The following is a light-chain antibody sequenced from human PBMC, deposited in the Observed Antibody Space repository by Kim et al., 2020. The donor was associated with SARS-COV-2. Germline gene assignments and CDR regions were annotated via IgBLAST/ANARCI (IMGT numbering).Light chain of an antibody. CDR3: QQYNNWLQIT. CDR1: QSVSSN. CDR2: GAS. V-gene: IGKV3-15*01. Sequence: EVVMTQSPATLSVSPGERATLSCRASQSVSSNLAWYQQKPGQAPRLLIYGASNRATGVPARFRGSGSGTGFTLIISSLQSEDFAVYYCQQYNNWLQITFGQGTRREIK. J-gene: IGKJ5*01.